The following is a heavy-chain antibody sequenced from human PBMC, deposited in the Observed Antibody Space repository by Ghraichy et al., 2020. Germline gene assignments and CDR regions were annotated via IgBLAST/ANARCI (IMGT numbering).Heavy chain of an antibody. V-gene: IGHV3-30*18. J-gene: IGHJ6*02. Sequence: GESLNISCAASGFTFSSYGMHWVRQAPGKGLEWVAVISYDGSNKYYADSVKGRFTISRDNSKNTLYLQMNSLRAEDTAVYYSAKAGTAMVTGYYYGMDVWGQGTTVTVSS. D-gene: IGHD5-18*01. CDR1: GFTFSSYG. CDR3: AKAGTAMVTGYYYGMDV. CDR2: ISYDGSNK.